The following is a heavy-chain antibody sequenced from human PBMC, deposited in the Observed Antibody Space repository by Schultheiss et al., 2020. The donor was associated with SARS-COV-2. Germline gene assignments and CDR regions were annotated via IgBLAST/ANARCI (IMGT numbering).Heavy chain of an antibody. CDR2: IYYSGST. D-gene: IGHD4-17*01. J-gene: IGHJ6*02. Sequence: SETLSLTCTVSGGSISSYYWSWIRQPPGKGLEWIGYIYYSGSTNYNPSLKSRVTISVDTSKNQFSLKLSSVTAADTAVYYCARGSRLRNSISYYYGMDVWGQGTTVTVSS. CDR1: GGSISSYY. CDR3: ARGSRLRNSISYYYGMDV. V-gene: IGHV4-59*12.